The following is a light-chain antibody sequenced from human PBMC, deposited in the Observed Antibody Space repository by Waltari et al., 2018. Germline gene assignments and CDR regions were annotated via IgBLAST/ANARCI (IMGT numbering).Light chain of an antibody. CDR2: GAS. CDR1: QSVSNSY. V-gene: IGKV3-20*01. Sequence: EIVLTQSPGTLSLSPGERATLSCRASQSVSNSYLAWYQQNPGQGPRLLIYGASGRATGIPDRFAGSGSGTDFTLTISRLEPEDSAVYYCQQYGSSPLTFGGGTKVEIK. CDR3: QQYGSSPLT. J-gene: IGKJ4*01.